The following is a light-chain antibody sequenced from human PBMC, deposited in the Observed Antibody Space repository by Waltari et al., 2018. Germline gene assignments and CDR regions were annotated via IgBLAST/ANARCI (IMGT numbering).Light chain of an antibody. V-gene: IGKV3-11*01. CDR1: QNVNSF. CDR2: DAS. J-gene: IGKJ2*01. CDR3: QQRGNLPET. Sequence: EIVLTQSPGTLSLSPGDRATLSCSASQNVNSFLAWYQQKRGQAPRLLIYDASKRATGTPDRISGSGSGTDFTLTIISLEPEDFAIYYCQQRGNLPETFGRGTRVEMK.